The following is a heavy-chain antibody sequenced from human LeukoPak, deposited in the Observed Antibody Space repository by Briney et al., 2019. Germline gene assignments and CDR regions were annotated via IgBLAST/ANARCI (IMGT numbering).Heavy chain of an antibody. CDR1: GYSFTSYW. V-gene: IGHV5-51*01. CDR3: ARREIAAAGVYDAFDI. D-gene: IGHD6-13*01. J-gene: IGHJ3*02. Sequence: GESLKISCKGSGYSFTSYWIGWVRQMPGKGLEWMGIIYPGDSDTRYSPSFQGQVTISADKSISTAYLQWSSLKASDTAMYYCARREIAAAGVYDAFDIWGQGAMVTVSS. CDR2: IYPGDSDT.